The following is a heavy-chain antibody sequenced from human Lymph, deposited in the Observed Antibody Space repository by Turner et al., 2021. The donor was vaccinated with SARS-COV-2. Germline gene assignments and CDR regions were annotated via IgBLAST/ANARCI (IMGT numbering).Heavy chain of an antibody. V-gene: IGHV3-23*01. CDR1: GFTFSSYA. CDR2: ISGSGGST. J-gene: IGHJ4*02. CDR3: AKNEMAMIVVVITLIDY. Sequence: EVQLLESGGGLVQPGGSLRLSCAASGFTFSSYAMSWVRQAPGKGLEWVSTISGSGGSTYYADSVKGRFTISRDNSKNTLYLQMNSLRAEDTAVYYCAKNEMAMIVVVITLIDYWGQGTLVTVSS. D-gene: IGHD3-22*01.